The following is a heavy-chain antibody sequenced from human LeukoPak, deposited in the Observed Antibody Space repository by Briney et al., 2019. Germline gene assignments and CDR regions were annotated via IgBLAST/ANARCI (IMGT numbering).Heavy chain of an antibody. J-gene: IGHJ6*02. CDR2: INDYTGDS. D-gene: IGHD3-22*01. CDR3: ARGRIAKIVVVHSFSYGMDV. Sequence: SETLSLTCTVFGGSFTDYFWTWIRHSPGKGLEWIGEINDYTGDSKYNPSLNSRVSISLEKSKNQLSLELRSVSAADTAVYYCARGRIAKIVVVHSFSYGMDVWGQGTTVTVSS. CDR1: GGSFTDYF. V-gene: IGHV4-34*01.